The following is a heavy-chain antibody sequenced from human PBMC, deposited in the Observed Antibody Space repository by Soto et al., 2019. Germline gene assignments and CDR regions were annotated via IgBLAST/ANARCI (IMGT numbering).Heavy chain of an antibody. Sequence: GESLKISCKGSGYSFTSYWIGWVRQMPGKGLEWMGIIYPGDSDTRYSPSFQGQVTISADKSISTAYLQWSSLKASDTAMYSCAREVSYSCSDDYYYYYGMDVWGQGTTVTV. J-gene: IGHJ6*02. V-gene: IGHV5-51*01. CDR3: AREVSYSCSDDYYYYYGMDV. D-gene: IGHD6-13*01. CDR1: GYSFTSYW. CDR2: IYPGDSDT.